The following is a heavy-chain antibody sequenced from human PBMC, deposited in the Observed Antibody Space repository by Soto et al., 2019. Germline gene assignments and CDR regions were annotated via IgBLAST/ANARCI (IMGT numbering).Heavy chain of an antibody. CDR3: ARGPMFGWFDP. D-gene: IGHD3-3*01. CDR1: GVSFSGYS. J-gene: IGHJ5*02. Sequence: PSETLSLTCAVYGVSFSGYSWTWIRQPPGKGLEWIGEINHSGSMNYNPSLKSRVTISVDTSKNQFSLKLTSVTAADTAVYYCARGPMFGWFDPWGQGTLVTVSS. V-gene: IGHV4-34*01. CDR2: INHSGSM.